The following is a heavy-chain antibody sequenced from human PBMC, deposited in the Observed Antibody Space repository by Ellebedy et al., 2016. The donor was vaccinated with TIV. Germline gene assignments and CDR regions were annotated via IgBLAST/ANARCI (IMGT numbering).Heavy chain of an antibody. V-gene: IGHV4-59*01. CDR3: ARGHNWFDL. Sequence: SETLSLTXTVSGGSISSYYWSWIRQPPGKGLEWIGYIYYSGSTNYNPSLKSRVTISVDTSKNQFSLKLSSVTAADTAVYYCARGHNWFDLWGQGTLVIVSS. CDR1: GGSISSYY. CDR2: IYYSGST. J-gene: IGHJ5*02.